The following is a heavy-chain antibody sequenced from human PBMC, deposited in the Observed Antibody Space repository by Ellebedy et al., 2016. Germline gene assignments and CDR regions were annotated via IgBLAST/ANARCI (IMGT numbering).Heavy chain of an antibody. Sequence: GGSLRLXCAASGFTFSSYAMSWVRQAPGKGLEWVSAISGSGGSTYYADSVKGRFTISRDNSKNTLYLQMNSLRAEDTAVYYCAKHGYSAYDFIDYWGQGTLVTVSS. CDR3: AKHGYSAYDFIDY. D-gene: IGHD5-12*01. CDR1: GFTFSSYA. J-gene: IGHJ4*02. CDR2: ISGSGGST. V-gene: IGHV3-23*01.